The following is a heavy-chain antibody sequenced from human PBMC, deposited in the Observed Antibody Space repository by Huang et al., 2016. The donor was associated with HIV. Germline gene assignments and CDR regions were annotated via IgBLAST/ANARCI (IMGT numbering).Heavy chain of an antibody. D-gene: IGHD3-3*01. Sequence: QVQLQESGPGLVKPSETLSLTCTVSGGSISTHYWSWIRQPPGKGLEWIGSIDYSGSTNARPSLKRRVTILLDTAKNQFSRRVNSVTAADTAMYYCARDHHDFWRGYRRMYFFDHWGQGTLVTVSS. CDR1: GGSISTHY. CDR2: IDYSGST. V-gene: IGHV4-59*11. J-gene: IGHJ4*02. CDR3: ARDHHDFWRGYRRMYFFDH.